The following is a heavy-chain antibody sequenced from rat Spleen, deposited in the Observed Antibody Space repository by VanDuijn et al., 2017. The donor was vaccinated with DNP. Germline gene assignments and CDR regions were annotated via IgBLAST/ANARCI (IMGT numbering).Heavy chain of an antibody. V-gene: IGHV5-17*01. CDR1: GFTFSDYA. J-gene: IGHJ4*01. Sequence: EVQLVESGGGLVQPGNSLKLSCAASGFTFSDYAMAWVRQSPKKGLEWVATIIYDGSGTYYRDSVKGRFTISRDNAKSTLYLQMDSLRSEDTATYYCARQGYNYAMDAWGQGTSVTVSS. D-gene: IGHD4-3*01. CDR2: IIYDGSGT. CDR3: ARQGYNYAMDA.